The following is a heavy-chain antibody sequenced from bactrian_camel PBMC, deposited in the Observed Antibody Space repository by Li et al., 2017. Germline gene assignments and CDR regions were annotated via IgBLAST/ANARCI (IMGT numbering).Heavy chain of an antibody. CDR1: ASAYVAYVYA. D-gene: IGHD3*01. V-gene: IGHV3S53*01. J-gene: IGHJ4*01. CDR3: AAKYSRPAGTRDPLNRFLYDL. CDR2: ISNDAGA. Sequence: HVQLVESGGGSVQAGGSLRLTCTASASAYVAYVYAMAWFRQAPGKEREAVAGISNDAGAAYADSVQGRFTISKDSERNTLYLQMNNLTPEDTAMYYCAAKYSRPAGTRDPLNRFLYDLWGQGTQVTVS.